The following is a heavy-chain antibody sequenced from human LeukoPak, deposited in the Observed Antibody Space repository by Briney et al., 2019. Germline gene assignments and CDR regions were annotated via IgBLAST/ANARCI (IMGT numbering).Heavy chain of an antibody. D-gene: IGHD6-13*01. Sequence: GASVKVSCKASGYTFTRFYLYWLRQAPGQGLGWMGTINPNGNTPRYAQKFQGRVTMTKDTSTSTIYLELTSLRSEDTAVYYCAKDPGYSSSWYLAVVYWFDPWGQGTLVTVSS. CDR3: AKDPGYSSSWYLAVVYWFDP. CDR2: INPNGNTP. V-gene: IGHV1-46*01. CDR1: GYTFTRFY. J-gene: IGHJ5*02.